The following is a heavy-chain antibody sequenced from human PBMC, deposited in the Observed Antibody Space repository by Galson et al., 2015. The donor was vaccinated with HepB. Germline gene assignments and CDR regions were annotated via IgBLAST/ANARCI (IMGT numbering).Heavy chain of an antibody. CDR2: VKSKTDGGTT. V-gene: IGHV3-15*01. Sequence: SLRLSCAASGFTFSKAWMSWARQAPGKGLELVGRVKSKTDGGTTDYAAPVKGRFTISRDDSKNMLYLQMNSLKAEDTAVYYCTTDRGIAVRPLFDYWGQGTLVTVSS. J-gene: IGHJ4*02. CDR1: GFTFSKAW. CDR3: TTDRGIAVRPLFDY. D-gene: IGHD6-6*01.